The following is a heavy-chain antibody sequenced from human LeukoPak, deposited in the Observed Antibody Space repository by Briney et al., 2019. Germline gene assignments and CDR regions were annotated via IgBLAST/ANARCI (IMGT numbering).Heavy chain of an antibody. Sequence: GGSLRLSCAASGFTFSSYAMSWVRQAPGKGLEWVSVISGGGGPTYYADSMKGRFTISRDNSKNTLYLQMNSLRAEDTAVYFCAKDPTYYSDTSGYYFDYWGQGTLVTVSS. CDR3: AKDPTYYSDTSGYYFDY. CDR2: ISGGGGPT. D-gene: IGHD3-22*01. V-gene: IGHV3-23*01. J-gene: IGHJ4*02. CDR1: GFTFSSYA.